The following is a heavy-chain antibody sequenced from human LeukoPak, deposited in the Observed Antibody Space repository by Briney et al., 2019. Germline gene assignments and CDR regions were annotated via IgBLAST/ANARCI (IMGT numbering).Heavy chain of an antibody. CDR3: TRDRRRLDY. CDR2: ISPSGTDI. V-gene: IGHV3-11*01. CDR1: GFTFTDTY. J-gene: IGHJ4*02. Sequence: GGSLRLSCAVSGFTFTDTYMTWIRPAPGKGLELLSYISPSGTDISYADSVKGRFTISRDNAKNSLYLQMNSLRAEDTAVYYCTRDRRRLDYWGKGTLVTVSS.